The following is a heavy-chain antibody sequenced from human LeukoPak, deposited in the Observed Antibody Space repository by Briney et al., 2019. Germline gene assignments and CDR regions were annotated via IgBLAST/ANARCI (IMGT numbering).Heavy chain of an antibody. D-gene: IGHD6-19*01. CDR2: IYYSGSI. CDR3: ARRADYYMDV. V-gene: IGHV4-39*01. Sequence: SETLSLTCTVSGGSISSSSYYWGWIRQPPGKGLEWIGSIYYSGSIYYNPSLKSRVTISVDTSKNQFSLKLSSVTAADTAVYYCARRADYYMDVWGKGPRSPSP. J-gene: IGHJ6*03. CDR1: GGSISSSSYY.